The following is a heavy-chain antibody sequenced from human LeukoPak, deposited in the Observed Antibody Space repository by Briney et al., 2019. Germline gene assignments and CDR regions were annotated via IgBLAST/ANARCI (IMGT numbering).Heavy chain of an antibody. CDR3: ARQSRHIFAFDL. D-gene: IGHD2-21*01. J-gene: IGHJ3*01. Sequence: SETLSLTCTVSGDSIRSNNYYWHWIRQPPRKGLEWIANIFHSGSSFYSPSLKSRVNISIDTSKNQFSLKLISVTAADAAVYYCARQSRHIFAFDLWGQGTMVAVSS. CDR2: IFHSGSS. CDR1: GDSIRSNNYY. V-gene: IGHV4-39*01.